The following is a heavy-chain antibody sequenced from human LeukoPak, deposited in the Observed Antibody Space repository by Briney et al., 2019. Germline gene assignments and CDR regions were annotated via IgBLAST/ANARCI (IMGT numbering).Heavy chain of an antibody. CDR1: GFTFSSYA. V-gene: IGHV3-23*01. Sequence: GGSLRLSCAASGFTFSSYAMSWVRQAPGKGLEWVSAISGSGGSTYYADSVKGRFTISRDNSKNTLYLQMNSLRAEDAAVYYCAKVKKGVYYDSSGLLNWGQGTLVTVSS. D-gene: IGHD3-22*01. CDR2: ISGSGGST. CDR3: AKVKKGVYYDSSGLLN. J-gene: IGHJ4*02.